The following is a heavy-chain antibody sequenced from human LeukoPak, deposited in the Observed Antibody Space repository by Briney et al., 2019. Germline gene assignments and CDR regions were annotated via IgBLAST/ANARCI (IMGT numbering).Heavy chain of an antibody. CDR1: GFTFSSYS. V-gene: IGHV3-21*01. CDR3: ARATTEQWLVE. D-gene: IGHD6-19*01. Sequence: GGSLRLSCAASGFTFSSYSMNWVRQAPGKGLEWVSSISSSSSYICYADSVKGRFTISRDNAKNSLYLQMNSLRAEDTAVYYCARATTEQWLVEWGQGTLVTVSS. J-gene: IGHJ4*02. CDR2: ISSSSSYI.